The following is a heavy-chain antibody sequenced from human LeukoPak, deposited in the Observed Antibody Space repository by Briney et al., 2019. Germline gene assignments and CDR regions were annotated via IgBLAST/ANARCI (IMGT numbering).Heavy chain of an antibody. Sequence: PGGSLRLSCAASGFTFSNAWMSWVRQAPGKGLEWVGRIKSKTDGGTTDYAAPVKGRFTISRDDSKNTLYLQMNSLKTEDTAVYYCTTDLGCIVVVPAAEGYWGQGTLVTVSS. CDR1: GFTFSNAW. J-gene: IGHJ4*02. V-gene: IGHV3-15*01. CDR3: TTDLGCIVVVPAAEGY. CDR2: IKSKTDGGTT. D-gene: IGHD2-2*01.